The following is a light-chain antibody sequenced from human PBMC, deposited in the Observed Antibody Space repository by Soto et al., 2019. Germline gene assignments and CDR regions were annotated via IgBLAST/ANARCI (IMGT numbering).Light chain of an antibody. CDR1: NSNIGSNT. CDR3: AAWDDSLRGRV. CDR2: SDN. J-gene: IGLJ2*01. Sequence: QSALTQPPSASGTPGQRVTISCSGSNSNIGSNTVSWYQQLPGTAPKSLIYSDNQRPSGVPDRISGSRSGTSASLAISGLQSDDEAEYYCAAWDDSLRGRVFGGGTQLTVL. V-gene: IGLV1-44*01.